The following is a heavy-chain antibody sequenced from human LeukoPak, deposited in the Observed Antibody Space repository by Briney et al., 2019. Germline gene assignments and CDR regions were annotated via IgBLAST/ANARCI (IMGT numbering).Heavy chain of an antibody. V-gene: IGHV4-59*01. CDR1: GGSIRSDF. CDR2: IWDTEIT. CDR3: ARGLVLATDDAFDI. D-gene: IGHD5-12*01. J-gene: IGHJ3*02. Sequence: SDTLSLTCTVSGGSIRSDFWSWLRQPPGKGLECIGYIWDTEITNYNPSLKSRVTISLDTSKNHFSLKLRSVTAAATALYFCARGLVLATDDAFDIWGQGTLVPVSS.